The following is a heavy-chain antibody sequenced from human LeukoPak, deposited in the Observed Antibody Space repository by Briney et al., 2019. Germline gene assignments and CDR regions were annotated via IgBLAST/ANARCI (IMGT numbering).Heavy chain of an antibody. D-gene: IGHD6-19*01. CDR3: ARRSGYSSGWYNY. J-gene: IGHJ4*02. V-gene: IGHV3-7*04. Sequence: GGSLRLSCAASGFTFSSYWMSWVRQAPGKGLEWVANIKQDGSEKYYVDSVRGRFTISRDNAKNSLYLQMNSLRAEDTAVYYCARRSGYSSGWYNYWGQGTLVTVSS. CDR1: GFTFSSYW. CDR2: IKQDGSEK.